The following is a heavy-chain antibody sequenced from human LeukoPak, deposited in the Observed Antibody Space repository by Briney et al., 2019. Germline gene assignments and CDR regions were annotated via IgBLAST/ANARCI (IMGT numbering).Heavy chain of an antibody. D-gene: IGHD6-19*01. CDR3: ARVSSFLAEAGKGTLFDY. CDR1: GGSISSGGYY. J-gene: IGHJ4*02. Sequence: SQTLSLTCTVSGGSISSGGYYWSWIRQHPGKGLEWIGYIYYSGSTYYNPSLKSRVTISVDTSKNQFSLKLSSVTAADTAVYCCARVSSFLAEAGKGTLFDYWGQGTLVTVSS. V-gene: IGHV4-31*03. CDR2: IYYSGST.